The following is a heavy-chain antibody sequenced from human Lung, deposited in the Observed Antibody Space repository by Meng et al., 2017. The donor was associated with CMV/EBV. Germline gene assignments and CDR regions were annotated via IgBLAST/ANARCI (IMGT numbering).Heavy chain of an antibody. CDR2: INHRGST. CDR3: ARGSTSVTMIVVVITAASLADDS. Sequence: SETLSLXCAVYGGSFSGYDWSWIRQSPGKGLEWIGEINHRGSTNYNPSLKSRLTISVDTSKNQFSLKLNSVTAADTAVYYCARGSTSVTMIVVVITAASLADDSWGHGTLVTVSS. V-gene: IGHV4-34*01. CDR1: GGSFSGYD. J-gene: IGHJ5*01. D-gene: IGHD3-22*01.